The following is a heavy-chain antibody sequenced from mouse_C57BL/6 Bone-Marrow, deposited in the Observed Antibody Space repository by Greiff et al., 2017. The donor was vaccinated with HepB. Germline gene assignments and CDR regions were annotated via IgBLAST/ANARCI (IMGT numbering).Heavy chain of an antibody. CDR2: IYPGSGST. J-gene: IGHJ3*01. D-gene: IGHD2-1*01. CDR1: GYTFTSYC. Sequence: QVQLQQPGAELVKPGASVKMSCKASGYTFTSYCITWVKQRPGQGLEWIGDIYPGSGSTNYTEKFKSKATLTVDTSSSTAYMQLSSLTSEDSAVYYCGQTDGNPWFAYWGQGTLVTVSA. V-gene: IGHV1-55*01. CDR3: GQTDGNPWFAY.